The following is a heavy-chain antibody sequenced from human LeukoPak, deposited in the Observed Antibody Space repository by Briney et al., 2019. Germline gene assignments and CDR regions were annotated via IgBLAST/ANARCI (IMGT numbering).Heavy chain of an antibody. CDR1: GFTFSSYG. J-gene: IGHJ5*02. CDR2: ISYDGSNK. V-gene: IGHV3-30*03. Sequence: GGSLRLSCAASGFTFSSYGMHWVRQAPGKGLEWVAVISYDGSNKYYADSVKGRFTISRDSSRNTSYLQMNSLRVEDTAVYYCAGDTHSSNWYDHWGQGTLVTVSS. CDR3: AGDTHSSNWYDH. D-gene: IGHD2-2*01.